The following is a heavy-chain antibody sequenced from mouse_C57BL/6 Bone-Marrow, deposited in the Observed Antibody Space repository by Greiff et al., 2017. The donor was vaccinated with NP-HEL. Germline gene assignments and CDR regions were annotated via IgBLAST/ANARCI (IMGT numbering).Heavy chain of an antibody. J-gene: IGHJ1*03. V-gene: IGHV1-15*01. CDR2: IDPETGGT. D-gene: IGHD1-1*01. CDR1: GYTFTDYE. CDR3: TRWAYYGSSWDFDV. Sequence: QVQLKESGAELVRPGASVTLSCKASGYTFTDYEMHWVKQTPVHGLEWIGAIDPETGGTAYNQKFKGKAILTADKSSSTAYMELRSLTSEDSAVYYCTRWAYYGSSWDFDVWGTGTTVTVSS.